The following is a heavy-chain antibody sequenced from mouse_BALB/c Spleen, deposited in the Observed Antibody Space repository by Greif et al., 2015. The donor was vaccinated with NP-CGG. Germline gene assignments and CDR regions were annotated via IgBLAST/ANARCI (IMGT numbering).Heavy chain of an antibody. D-gene: IGHD3-1*01. Sequence: VKLMESGAELAKPGASVKMSCKASGYTFTSYWMHWVKQRPGQGLEWIGYINPSTGYTEYNQKFKDKATLTADKSTSTAYMQLSSLTSEDSAVYYCARSGGNYAMDYWGQGTSVTVSS. V-gene: IGHV1-7*01. CDR3: ARSGGNYAMDY. CDR2: INPSTGYT. CDR1: GYTFTSYW. J-gene: IGHJ4*01.